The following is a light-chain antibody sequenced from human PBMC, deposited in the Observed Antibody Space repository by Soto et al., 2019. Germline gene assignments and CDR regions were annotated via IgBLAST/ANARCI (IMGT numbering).Light chain of an antibody. CDR2: GAS. CDR3: QHYVERSPIT. Sequence: IVMTQSPGTLSLSPGERATLSCRASQSFISRLAWYQHKPGQAPRLLISGASSRATGIPDRFSGSGSGTDFTLTISRLEPEDFALYYCQHYVERSPITFGQGTRLEIK. CDR1: QSFISR. V-gene: IGKV3-20*01. J-gene: IGKJ5*01.